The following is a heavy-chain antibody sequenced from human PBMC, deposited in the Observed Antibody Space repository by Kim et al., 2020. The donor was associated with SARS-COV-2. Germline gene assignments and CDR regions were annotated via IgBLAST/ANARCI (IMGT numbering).Heavy chain of an antibody. D-gene: IGHD3-10*01. CDR2: VYHSGTA. V-gene: IGHV4-59*01. Sequence: SETLSLTCSVSGDSIGSFYWSWIRQTPGKGLEWIGYVYHSGTANFSPSVNSRVTLSVDMAKNQFSLTLRSVTAADTAFYYCARETTGYGELPDWGQGILVIVSS. CDR1: GDSIGSFY. J-gene: IGHJ4*02. CDR3: ARETTGYGELPD.